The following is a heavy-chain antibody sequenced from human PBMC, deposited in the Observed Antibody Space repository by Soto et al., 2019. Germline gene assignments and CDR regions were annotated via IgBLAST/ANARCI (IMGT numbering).Heavy chain of an antibody. V-gene: IGHV4-31*03. J-gene: IGHJ6*02. Sequence: SETLSLTYTVSGGSIRSGGYYWSWVRQNPRRGLEWIGNIYYSGNTYYNPSLKSRLTISVDTSKNQFSLNLSSVTAADTAVYYCARDRLMATAGTARHYFGLDVWGQGTTVTVSS. CDR2: IYYSGNT. D-gene: IGHD5-18*01. CDR1: GGSIRSGGYY. CDR3: ARDRLMATAGTARHYFGLDV.